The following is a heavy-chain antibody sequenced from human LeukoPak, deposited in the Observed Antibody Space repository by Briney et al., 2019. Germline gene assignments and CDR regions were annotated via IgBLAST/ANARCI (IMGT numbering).Heavy chain of an antibody. V-gene: IGHV3-11*01. J-gene: IGHJ6*02. CDR2: ISSSGSTI. D-gene: IGHD7-27*01. CDR3: ATENWEGHYYGMDV. Sequence: GGSLRLSCAASGFTFSDYYVSWIRQAPGKGLEWVSYISSSGSTIYYADPVKGRFTISRDNAKNSLYLQMNSLRAEDTAVYYCATENWEGHYYGMDVWGQGTTVTVSS. CDR1: GFTFSDYY.